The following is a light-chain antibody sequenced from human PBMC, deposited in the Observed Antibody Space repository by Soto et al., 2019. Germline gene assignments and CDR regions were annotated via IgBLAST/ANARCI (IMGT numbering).Light chain of an antibody. J-gene: IGLJ2*01. Sequence: QSALPQPASGSGSPGQSITISCTGISSTVETYNLVSWYQQYPGKAPKLIIYEVNKRPSGVSDRFSGFKSGDTASLTISGLQAEDESDYYCSSYAAGSPSVLFGGGTKLTVL. CDR1: SSTVETYNL. V-gene: IGLV2-23*02. CDR2: EVN. CDR3: SSYAAGSPSVL.